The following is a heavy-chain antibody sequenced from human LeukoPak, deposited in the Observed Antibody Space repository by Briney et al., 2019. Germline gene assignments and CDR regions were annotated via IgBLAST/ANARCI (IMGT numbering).Heavy chain of an antibody. CDR2: ISSSSSYI. V-gene: IGHV3-21*01. Sequence: GGSLRLSCAASGFTFSSYSMNWVRQAPGKGLEWVSSISSSSSYIYYADSVKGRFTISRDNAKNSLYLQMNSLRAEDTAVYYCARDQAGGSPFDYWGQGTLVTVSS. D-gene: IGHD6-13*01. CDR1: GFTFSSYS. J-gene: IGHJ4*02. CDR3: ARDQAGGSPFDY.